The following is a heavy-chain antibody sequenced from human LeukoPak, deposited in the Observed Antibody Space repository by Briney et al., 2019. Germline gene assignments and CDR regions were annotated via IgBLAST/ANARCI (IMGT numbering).Heavy chain of an antibody. CDR2: IYYSGST. J-gene: IGHJ6*03. V-gene: IGHV4-59*08. Sequence: SETLSLTCTVSGGSISSYYWSWIRQPPGKGLEWIGYIYYSGSTNYNPSLKSRVTISVDTSKNQFSLKLSSVTAADTAVYYCARHSGSFYFYSCMDVWGKGTTVTVSS. CDR3: ARHSGSFYFYSCMDV. CDR1: GGSISSYY. D-gene: IGHD1-26*01.